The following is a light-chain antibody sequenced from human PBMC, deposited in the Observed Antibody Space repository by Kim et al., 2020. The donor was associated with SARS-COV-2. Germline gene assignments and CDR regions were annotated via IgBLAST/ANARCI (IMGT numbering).Light chain of an antibody. CDR2: GAS. CDR3: QQYASSPWT. J-gene: IGKJ1*01. CDR1: QSVSSNY. Sequence: DIVLTQSPGTVSLSPGERATLSGRASQSVSSNYLAWYQKKPGQGPRLLIYGASNRATGIPDRFSGSQSGRDFTLTISRLEPEDFAVFYCQQYASSPWTVGHRNKVDIK. V-gene: IGKV3-20*01.